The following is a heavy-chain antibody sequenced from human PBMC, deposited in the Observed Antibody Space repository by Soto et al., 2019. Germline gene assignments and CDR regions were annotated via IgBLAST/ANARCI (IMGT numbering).Heavy chain of an antibody. CDR2: ISAYNGNT. V-gene: IGHV1-18*01. CDR3: ARVLCIAVAGIGGFDY. CDR1: GYTFTSYG. Sequence: QVQLVQSGAEVKKPGASVKVSCKASGYTFTSYGISWVRQAPGQGLEWMGWISAYNGNTNYAQKLQGRVTMTTDTATSTAYVELRSRRSDDTAVYYCARVLCIAVAGIGGFDYWGQGTPVTGSS. J-gene: IGHJ4*02. D-gene: IGHD6-19*01.